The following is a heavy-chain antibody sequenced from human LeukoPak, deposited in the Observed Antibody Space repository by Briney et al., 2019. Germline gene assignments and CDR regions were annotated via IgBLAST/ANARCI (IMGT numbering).Heavy chain of an antibody. CDR3: ARDVGFWSGYLDY. Sequence: GGSLRLSCAASGFTFSSYSMNWVRQAPGKGLEWVAVISYDGSNKYYADSVKGRFTISRDNSKNTLYLQMNSLRAEDTAVYYCARDVGFWSGYLDYWGQGTLVTVSS. V-gene: IGHV3-30*03. CDR1: GFTFSSYS. CDR2: ISYDGSNK. J-gene: IGHJ4*02. D-gene: IGHD3-3*01.